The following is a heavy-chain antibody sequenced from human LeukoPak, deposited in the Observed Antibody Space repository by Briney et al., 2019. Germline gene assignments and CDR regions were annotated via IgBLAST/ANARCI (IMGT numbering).Heavy chain of an antibody. D-gene: IGHD1-26*01. V-gene: IGHV3-74*01. CDR2: INSGGSST. Sequence: PGGSLRLSCAASGFTFSSYWMHWVRQGPGKGLVWVSRINSGGSSTSYADSVKGRFTIYRDNAKNTLFLQMNSLRDEDTAVYYCARGVGATTVDYWGQGTLVTVSS. CDR3: ARGVGATTVDY. CDR1: GFTFSSYW. J-gene: IGHJ4*02.